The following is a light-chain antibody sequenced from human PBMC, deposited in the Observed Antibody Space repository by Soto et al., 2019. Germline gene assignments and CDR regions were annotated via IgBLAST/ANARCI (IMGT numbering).Light chain of an antibody. Sequence: DVVMTQSPLSLPVALGQPASISCRSSQSIVYRDGNAYLTWFQQRPGQSPRRLIYRVSNRDSGVPDRFSGSGSGTDFTLIVSRVEAEDVGVYYGMHGAHWPPTFGRGTKVEIK. J-gene: IGKJ1*01. CDR3: MHGAHWPPT. CDR2: RVS. CDR1: QSIVYRDGNAY. V-gene: IGKV2-30*01.